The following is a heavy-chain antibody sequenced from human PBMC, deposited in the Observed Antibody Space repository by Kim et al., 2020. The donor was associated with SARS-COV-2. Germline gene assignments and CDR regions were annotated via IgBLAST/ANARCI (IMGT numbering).Heavy chain of an antibody. D-gene: IGHD3-10*01. J-gene: IGHJ5*02. Sequence: GGSLRLSCAVSGFTFSSYAMHWVRQAPGKGLEWVAVISYDGSNKDYADSVKGRFTISRDNSKNTLYLQMNSLRAEDTAVYYCARDPDYGSGSGWFDPWGQGKLVTVSS. CDR1: GFTFSSYA. CDR2: ISYDGSNK. CDR3: ARDPDYGSGSGWFDP. V-gene: IGHV3-30*04.